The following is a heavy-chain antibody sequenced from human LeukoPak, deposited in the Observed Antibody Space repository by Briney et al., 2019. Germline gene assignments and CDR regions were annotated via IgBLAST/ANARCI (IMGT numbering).Heavy chain of an antibody. CDR2: ISDSGGGT. D-gene: IGHD6-19*01. Sequence: GGSLRLPCAASGFTFSNCAMSWVPQAPGKGLEWVSGISDSGGGTYYADSVKGRFTISRDNSKNTLWLQMNSLRADDTAVYYCAKQDPYTSGWYPWGQGTLVTVSS. CDR1: GFTFSNCA. V-gene: IGHV3-23*01. CDR3: AKQDPYTSGWYP. J-gene: IGHJ5*02.